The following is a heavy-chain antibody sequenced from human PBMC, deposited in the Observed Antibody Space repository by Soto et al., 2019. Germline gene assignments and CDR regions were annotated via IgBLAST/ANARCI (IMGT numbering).Heavy chain of an antibody. D-gene: IGHD2-15*01. V-gene: IGHV1-69*13. CDR3: ARKLGCSGGSCYRYYYYYGMDV. CDR2: IIPIFGTA. J-gene: IGHJ6*02. CDR1: GGTFSSYA. Sequence: SVKVSCKTSGGTFSSYAISWVRQAPGQGLEWMGGIIPIFGTANYAQKFQGRVTITADESTSTAYMELSSLRSEDSAVYYCARKLGCSGGSCYRYYYYYGMDVWGQGTTLTVSS.